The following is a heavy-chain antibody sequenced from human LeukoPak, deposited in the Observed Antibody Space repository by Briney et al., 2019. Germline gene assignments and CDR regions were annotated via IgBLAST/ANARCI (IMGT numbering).Heavy chain of an antibody. CDR1: GYTFTGYY. CDR3: ARVRGRWSPRFAAFDI. CDR2: INPNSGGT. J-gene: IGHJ3*02. Sequence: ASVKVSCKASGYTFTGYYMHWVRQAPGQGLEWMGWINPNSGGTNYAQKFQGRVTMTRDTSISTAYMELSRLRSDDTAVYYCARVRGRWSPRFAAFDIWGQGTMVTVSS. D-gene: IGHD4-23*01. V-gene: IGHV1-2*02.